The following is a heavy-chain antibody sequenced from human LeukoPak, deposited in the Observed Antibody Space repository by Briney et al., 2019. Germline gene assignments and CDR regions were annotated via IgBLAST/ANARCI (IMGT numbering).Heavy chain of an antibody. V-gene: IGHV1-18*01. D-gene: IGHD3-3*01. J-gene: IGHJ4*02. Sequence: GASVRVSCKASGYTFTSYGISWVRQAPGQGLEWMGWISAYNGDTNYAQKLQGRVTMTTDTSTSTAYMELRSLRSDHTAAYYCARSEGFLEWLFGYYFDYWGRGTLVTVSS. CDR1: GYTFTSYG. CDR3: ARSEGFLEWLFGYYFDY. CDR2: ISAYNGDT.